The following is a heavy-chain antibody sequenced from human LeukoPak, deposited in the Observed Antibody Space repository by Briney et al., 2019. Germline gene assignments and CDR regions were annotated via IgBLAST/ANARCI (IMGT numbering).Heavy chain of an antibody. CDR1: GYTFTGYY. CDR2: INPNSGGT. V-gene: IGHV1-2*02. Sequence: ASVKVSCKASGYTFTGYYMHWVRQAPGQGLEWMGWINPNSGGTNYAQKFQGRVTMTRDTSISTAYMELSRLRSDDTAVYYCARSPAPIKIWFGMDVWGQGTTVTVSS. J-gene: IGHJ6*02. CDR3: ARSPAPIKIWFGMDV. D-gene: IGHD3-10*01.